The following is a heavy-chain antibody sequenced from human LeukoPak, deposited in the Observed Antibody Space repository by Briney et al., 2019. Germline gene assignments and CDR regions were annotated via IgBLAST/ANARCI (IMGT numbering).Heavy chain of an antibody. CDR1: GYTFSSYS. J-gene: IGHJ4*02. V-gene: IGHV1-18*01. D-gene: IGHD2-15*01. CDR3: ARASYCSDGSCYSDY. Sequence: WASVKVSCKASGYTFSSYSISWVRQAPGQGLEWMGWISAYNGNTIYAQKVKGRVTMTTDISTSTAYMELRSLKSDDTAVYYCARASYCSDGSCYSDYWGQGTLVTVSS. CDR2: ISAYNGNT.